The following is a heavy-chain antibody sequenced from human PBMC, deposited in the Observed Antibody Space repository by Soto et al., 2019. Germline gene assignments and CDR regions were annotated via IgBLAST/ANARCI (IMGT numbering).Heavy chain of an antibody. V-gene: IGHV4-61*01. CDR2: IYYSGST. Sequence: PSETLSLTCTVSGGSVSSGSYYWSWIRQPPGKGLEWIGYIYYSGSTNYNPSLKSRVTISVDTSKNQFSLKLSSVTAADTAVYYCARVDPGGMDVWGQGTTVTVSS. J-gene: IGHJ6*02. CDR1: GGSVSSGSYY. CDR3: ARVDPGGMDV. D-gene: IGHD3-10*01.